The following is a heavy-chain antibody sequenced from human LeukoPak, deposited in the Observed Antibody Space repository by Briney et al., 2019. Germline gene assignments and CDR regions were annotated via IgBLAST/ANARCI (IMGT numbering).Heavy chain of an antibody. CDR3: ARGRITIFGVVIIKDYFDY. D-gene: IGHD3-3*01. Sequence: GGSLRLSCAASGFTFSSYSMNWVRQAPGKGLEWVSSISSSSSYIYYADSVKGRFTISRDNAKNSLYLQMNSLRAEDTAVYYCARGRITIFGVVIIKDYFDYWGQGTLVTVSS. CDR2: ISSSSSYI. J-gene: IGHJ4*02. CDR1: GFTFSSYS. V-gene: IGHV3-21*01.